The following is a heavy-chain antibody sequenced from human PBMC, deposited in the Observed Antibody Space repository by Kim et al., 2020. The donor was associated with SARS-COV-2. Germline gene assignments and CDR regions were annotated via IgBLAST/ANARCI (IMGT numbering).Heavy chain of an antibody. D-gene: IGHD6-19*01. CDR1: GYTFATYA. J-gene: IGHJ6*02. V-gene: IGHV1-3*01. CDR3: VRRGLGYGMDV. Sequence: ASVKVSCKPSGYTFATYAIHWVLQAPGQRLEFMGWINAGNGDTGSSQKFQGRVTLSRDSSARTVYMELSSLGSEDTAVYYCVRRGLGYGMDVWGQGTTVTVSS. CDR2: INAGNGDT.